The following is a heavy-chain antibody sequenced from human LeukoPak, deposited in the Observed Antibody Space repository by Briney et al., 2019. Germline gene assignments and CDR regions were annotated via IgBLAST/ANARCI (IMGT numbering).Heavy chain of an antibody. Sequence: SETLSLTCTVSGGSIRSYYWSWIRQPPGKGLEWIGYIYYSGSTNYNPSLKSRVTISVDTSKNQFSLKLSSVTAADTAVYYCAREYYDYVWGSYRAFDYWGQGTLVTVSS. J-gene: IGHJ4*02. CDR2: IYYSGST. V-gene: IGHV4-59*01. CDR1: GGSIRSYY. CDR3: AREYYDYVWGSYRAFDY. D-gene: IGHD3-16*02.